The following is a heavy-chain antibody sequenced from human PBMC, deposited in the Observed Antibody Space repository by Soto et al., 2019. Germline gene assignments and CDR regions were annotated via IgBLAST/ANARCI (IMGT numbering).Heavy chain of an antibody. D-gene: IGHD1-26*01. CDR3: ARGDTLGGANWFDP. CDR1: GFTFSSYW. V-gene: IGHV3-74*01. Sequence: GGSLRLSCAASGFTFSSYWMHWVRQAPGKGLVWVSRINSDGSSTSYADSVKGRFTISRDNAKNTLYLQMNSLRAEDTAVYYCARGDTLGGANWFDPWGQGTLVTVSS. CDR2: INSDGSST. J-gene: IGHJ5*02.